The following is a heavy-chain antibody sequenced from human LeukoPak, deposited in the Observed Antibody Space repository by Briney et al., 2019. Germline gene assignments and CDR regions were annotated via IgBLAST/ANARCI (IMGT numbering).Heavy chain of an antibody. CDR3: ARSVGYGSGTYYKGTDY. J-gene: IGHJ4*02. CDR2: ISWNSYNI. CDR1: GFTFDDYG. D-gene: IGHD3-10*01. V-gene: IGHV3-9*01. Sequence: PGGSLRLSCAASGFTFDDYGMHWVRQAPGKGLEWVSGISWNSYNIGYAASVMGRFTISRDNAKNSLYLQMNNLRPEDTALYYCARSVGYGSGTYYKGTDYWGQGTLVTVSS.